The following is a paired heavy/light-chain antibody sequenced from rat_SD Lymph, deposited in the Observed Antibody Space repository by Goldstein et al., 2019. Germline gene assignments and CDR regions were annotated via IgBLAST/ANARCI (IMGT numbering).Heavy chain of an antibody. J-gene: IGHJ2*01. D-gene: IGHD1-2*01. CDR3: ARSPHYYSRPYYFDY. Sequence: QVQLKESGPGLVKPSLTLSLTCTVSGFSLSSYGVIWVRQPPGKGLEWMGVIWGNGNTNYNSALKSRLSISRDTSKSQVFLKMNNLQTEDTAMYFCARSPHYYSRPYYFDYWGQGVMVTVSS. V-gene: IGHV2S61*01. CDR2: IWGNGNT. CDR1: GFSLSSYG.
Light chain of an antibody. CDR3: QQYNEYPLT. CDR1: KSISNN. Sequence: DVQMTQSPSYLAASPGESVSISCKASKSISNNLAWYQEKPGKANKLLIHSGSTLQSGTPSRFSGSGSGTDFTLTIRSLESEDFAVYYCQQYNEYPLTFGSGTKLEIK. V-gene: IGKV16S1*01. CDR2: SGS. J-gene: IGKJ5*01.